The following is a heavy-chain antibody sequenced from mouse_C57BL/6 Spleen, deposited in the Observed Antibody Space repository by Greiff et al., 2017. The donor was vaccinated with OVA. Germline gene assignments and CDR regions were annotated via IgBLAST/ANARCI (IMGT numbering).Heavy chain of an antibody. J-gene: IGHJ2*01. Sequence: EVQLVESGGGLVQPKGSLKLSCAASGFTFNTYAMHWVRQAPGQGLEWVARIRRKSSNYATYYADSVKDRLTISRDDYQSMLYLQMNNLETEDTAMYYCGTSTGDYWGQGTTLTVSS. CDR2: IRRKSSNYAT. CDR3: GTSTGDY. V-gene: IGHV10-3*01. CDR1: GFTFNTYA.